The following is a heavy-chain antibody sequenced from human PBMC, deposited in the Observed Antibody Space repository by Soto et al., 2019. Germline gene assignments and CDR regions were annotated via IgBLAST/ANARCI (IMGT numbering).Heavy chain of an antibody. Sequence: VQLVQSGAEVKKPGSSVKVSCKASGGTFSSYAMSWVRQAPGKGLEWVSAISGSGGSTYYADSVKGRFTISRDNSKNTLYLQMNSLRAEDTAVYYCAKGPVDYAQLGYFDYWGQGTLVTVSS. D-gene: IGHD4-17*01. V-gene: IGHV3-23*04. J-gene: IGHJ4*02. CDR1: GGTFSSYA. CDR2: ISGSGGST. CDR3: AKGPVDYAQLGYFDY.